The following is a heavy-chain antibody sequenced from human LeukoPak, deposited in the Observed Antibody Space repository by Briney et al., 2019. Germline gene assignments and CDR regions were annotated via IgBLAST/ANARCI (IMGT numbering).Heavy chain of an antibody. Sequence: PGVPLRLSCAASGFPFRVCWMGWVRQAPGKGREWVASIKYDESEKHYVDSVKGRFTVSRDNAKNSLYLQMNNLRAEDTAVYFCARITTNGYFEYWGQGTLVTVSS. CDR3: ARITTNGYFEY. D-gene: IGHD1-1*01. CDR1: GFPFRVCW. V-gene: IGHV3-7*01. J-gene: IGHJ4*02. CDR2: IKYDESEK.